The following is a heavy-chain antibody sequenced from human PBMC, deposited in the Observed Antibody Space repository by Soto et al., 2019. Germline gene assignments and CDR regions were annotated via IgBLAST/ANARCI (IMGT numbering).Heavy chain of an antibody. CDR2: IYYSGST. J-gene: IGHJ6*02. D-gene: IGHD4-17*01. CDR3: ARDKLSVTSSIYGMDV. V-gene: IGHV4-31*03. CDR1: GGSISSGGYY. Sequence: QVQLQESGPGLVKPSQTLSLTCTVSGGSISSGGYYWTWIRQHPGKGLEWIGFIYYSGSTYYNPSLKSRVTISVDTSKNQFSLKLSSVTAADTAVYYCARDKLSVTSSIYGMDVWGPGTTVTVSS.